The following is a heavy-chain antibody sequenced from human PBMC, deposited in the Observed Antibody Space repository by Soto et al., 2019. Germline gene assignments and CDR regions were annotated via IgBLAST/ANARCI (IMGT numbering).Heavy chain of an antibody. CDR3: ARDGANSSSGGGYYYYGMDV. CDR1: GGSISSGGYY. CDR2: IYYSGST. D-gene: IGHD6-13*01. Sequence: QVQLQESGPGLVKPSQTLPLTCTVSGGSISSGGYYWSWIRQHPGKGLEWIGYIYYSGSTYYNPSLKSRVTISVDTSKNQCSLKLSSVTAADTAVYYCARDGANSSSGGGYYYYGMDVWGQGTTVTVSS. V-gene: IGHV4-31*03. J-gene: IGHJ6*02.